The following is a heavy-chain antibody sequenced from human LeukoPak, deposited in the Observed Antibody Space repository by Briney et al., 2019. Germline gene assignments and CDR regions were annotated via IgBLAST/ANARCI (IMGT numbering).Heavy chain of an antibody. CDR1: GCTVSSNY. Sequence: GGSLSLFCAVSGCTVSSNYMSWVRHAPGKGLEWVSVIYSGGSTYYADSVKGRFTISRDNSKNTLYLQMNSLRAEDTAVYYCYSMGVVEIRVINDYWGQGTLVTVSS. V-gene: IGHV3-66*01. CDR3: YSMGVVEIRVINDY. D-gene: IGHD3-22*01. CDR2: IYSGGST. J-gene: IGHJ4*02.